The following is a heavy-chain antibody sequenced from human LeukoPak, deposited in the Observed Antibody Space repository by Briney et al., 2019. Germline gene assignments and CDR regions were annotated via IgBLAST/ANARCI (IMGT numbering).Heavy chain of an antibody. CDR3: ARSGWDCSGGSCGLTDY. Sequence: SQTLSLTCTVSGGSISSGSYYWSWIRQPAGKGLEWIGRIYTSGSTNYNPSLKSRVTISVDTSKNQFSLKLSSVTAADTAVYYCARSGWDCSGGSCGLTDYWGQGTLVTVSS. D-gene: IGHD2-15*01. CDR1: GGSISSGSYY. CDR2: IYTSGST. J-gene: IGHJ4*02. V-gene: IGHV4-61*02.